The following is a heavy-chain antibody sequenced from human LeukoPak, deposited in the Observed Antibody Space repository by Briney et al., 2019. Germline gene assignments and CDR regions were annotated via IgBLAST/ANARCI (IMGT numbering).Heavy chain of an antibody. CDR3: AMVLWQSGRPGP. CDR2: IDHSGGT. CDR1: GGSLINYY. Sequence: PSETLSLTCAVYGGSLINYYWSWIRQSPGKGLERIGDIDHSGGTSYNPALRSRVTMSIDPSRNQFYLKINSVTASDTAVYYCAMVLWQSGRPGPWDQGSLVTVSS. J-gene: IGHJ5*02. V-gene: IGHV4-34*01. D-gene: IGHD4/OR15-4a*01.